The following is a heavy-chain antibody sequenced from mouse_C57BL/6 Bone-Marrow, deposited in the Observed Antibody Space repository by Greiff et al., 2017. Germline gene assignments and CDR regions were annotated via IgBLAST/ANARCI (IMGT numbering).Heavy chain of an antibody. CDR3: AGGSRNWYFDV. Sequence: QVQLQQPGAELVKPGASVKLSCKASGYTFTSYWMQWVKQRPGQGLEWIGEIDPSDSYTNYNQKFKGKATLTVDTSSSTAYMQLSSLTSEDSAVYYCAGGSRNWYFDVWGKGTTVTVSS. D-gene: IGHD1-1*01. CDR2: IDPSDSYT. CDR1: GYTFTSYW. V-gene: IGHV1-50*01. J-gene: IGHJ1*03.